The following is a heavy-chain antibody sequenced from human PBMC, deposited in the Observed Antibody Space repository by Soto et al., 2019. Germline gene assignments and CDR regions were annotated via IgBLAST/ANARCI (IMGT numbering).Heavy chain of an antibody. V-gene: IGHV4-59*08. J-gene: IGHJ3*02. CDR3: ARANDSSGYYPPRAFDI. CDR1: GGSISSYY. CDR2: IYYSGST. D-gene: IGHD3-22*01. Sequence: SETLSLTCTVSGGSISSYYWSWIRQPPGKGLKRIEYIYYSGSTNYNPSLKSRVTISKDTSKKQFSMKLSYVTAADMAVYYCARANDSSGYYPPRAFDIWGQGTMVTVS.